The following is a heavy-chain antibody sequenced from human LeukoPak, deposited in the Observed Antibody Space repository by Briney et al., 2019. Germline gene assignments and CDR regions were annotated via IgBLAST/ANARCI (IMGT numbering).Heavy chain of an antibody. CDR2: IYTSGST. Sequence: SETLSLTCTVSGGSITNYYWSWIRQPAGKGLEWIGRIYTSGSTSYNPSLKSRVTMSVDTSKNQFSLKLSSVTAADMAVYYCARGCSSTSCWLRMDVWGQGTTVTVSS. J-gene: IGHJ6*02. V-gene: IGHV4-4*07. D-gene: IGHD2-2*01. CDR1: GGSITNYY. CDR3: ARGCSSTSCWLRMDV.